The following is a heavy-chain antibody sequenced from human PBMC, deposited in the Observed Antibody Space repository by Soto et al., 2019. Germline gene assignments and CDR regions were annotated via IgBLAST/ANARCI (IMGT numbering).Heavy chain of an antibody. V-gene: IGHV4-39*01. CDR2: IYYSGIT. J-gene: IGHJ3*02. CDR3: AITTGEI. Sequence: QLQLQESGPGLVKPSETLSLTCTVSGGSISSSSYYWGWIRQPPGKGLEWIGSIYYSGITHYNSYLKSRVTISVDTPKNQFSLQPSSVTAAYPSVYYCAITTGEIWGKGTMVTAYS. CDR1: GGSISSSSYY. D-gene: IGHD1-1*01.